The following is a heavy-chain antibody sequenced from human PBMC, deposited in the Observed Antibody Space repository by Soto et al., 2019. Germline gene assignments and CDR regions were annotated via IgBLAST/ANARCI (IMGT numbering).Heavy chain of an antibody. J-gene: IGHJ6*03. D-gene: IGHD3-10*01. CDR1: GFTFSNYA. V-gene: IGHV3-23*01. CDR2: IRGSGGST. CDR3: AKAYGSGSYPGNMDV. Sequence: PGGSLRLSCAASGFTFSNYAMNWVRQAPGKGLEWVSSIRGSGGSTYYADSVKGRFTISRDNSKNTLYLQMNSLRADETAVYYCAKAYGSGSYPGNMDVWGKGTTVTVSS.